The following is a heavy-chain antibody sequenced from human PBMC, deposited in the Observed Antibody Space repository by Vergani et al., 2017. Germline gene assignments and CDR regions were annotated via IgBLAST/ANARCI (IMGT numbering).Heavy chain of an antibody. Sequence: QVKLQESGPGLVKPSETLSLTCTVSGASVNSYYWSWIRQPPGKGLEWMGYVSFRGDTLYDPSVKGRMTISRNTSNNQFSLYLTSVTAADTAVYYCARSRIYYGAGSPDYWGQGTLVTVSS. CDR3: ARSRIYYGAGSPDY. CDR2: VSFRGDT. CDR1: GASVNSYY. D-gene: IGHD3-10*01. J-gene: IGHJ4*02. V-gene: IGHV4-59*02.